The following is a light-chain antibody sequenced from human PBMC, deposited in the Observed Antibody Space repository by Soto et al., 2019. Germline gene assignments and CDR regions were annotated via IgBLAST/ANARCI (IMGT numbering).Light chain of an antibody. Sequence: QSVLTQPPSVSAAPGQKVIISCSGSSFNIGNNYVSWYQQLPGTAPKLLIYDNNKRPSGIPDRFSGSKSGTSATLAITGLQTADEADYYCSSYTSSSTYVFGTGTKVTVL. V-gene: IGLV1-51*01. CDR3: SSYTSSSTYV. CDR2: DNN. J-gene: IGLJ1*01. CDR1: SFNIGNNY.